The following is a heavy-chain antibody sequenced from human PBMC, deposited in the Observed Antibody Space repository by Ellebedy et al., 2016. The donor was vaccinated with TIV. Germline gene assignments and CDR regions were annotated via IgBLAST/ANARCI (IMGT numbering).Heavy chain of an antibody. CDR3: ARRKGVYYTFDY. J-gene: IGHJ4*02. V-gene: IGHV4-39*01. CDR1: GASISSTSYY. CDR2: IYYSGNT. Sequence: SETLSLXXTVSGASISSTSYYWGWIRQPPGKGLDWIGSIYYSGNTYYNPSLKSRVTISVDTSKNQFSLKLSSVTAADTAVYYCARRKGVYYTFDYWGQGTLVTVSS. D-gene: IGHD5/OR15-5a*01.